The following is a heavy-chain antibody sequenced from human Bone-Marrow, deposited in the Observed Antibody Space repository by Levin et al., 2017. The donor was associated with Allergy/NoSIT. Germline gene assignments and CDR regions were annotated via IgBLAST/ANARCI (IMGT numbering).Heavy chain of an antibody. CDR2: VYWDDTK. Sequence: ASGPTLVKPTQTLTLTCSVSGFSLSTSGVGVGWIRQPPGRGLEWLAFVYWDDTKHYRPSLKSRLSITKDTSKNLVGLTLTYLDAVDTGTYFCAYSSGDGYFDLWGRGTLVTVSS. D-gene: IGHD5-12*01. J-gene: IGHJ2*01. CDR3: AYSSGDGYFDL. V-gene: IGHV2-5*02. CDR1: GFSLSTSGVG.